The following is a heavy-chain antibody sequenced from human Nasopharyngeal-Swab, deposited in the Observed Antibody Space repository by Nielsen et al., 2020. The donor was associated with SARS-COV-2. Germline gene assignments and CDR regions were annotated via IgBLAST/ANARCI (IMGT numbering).Heavy chain of an antibody. CDR3: ARDFRFLEWLFPTQAFDI. D-gene: IGHD3-3*01. Sequence: QTPSLTRAISGDSVSSNSAAWNWIRQSPSRGLEWLGRTYYRSKWYNDYAVSVKSRITINPDTSKNQFSLQLNSVTPEDTAVYYCARDFRFLEWLFPTQAFDIWGQGTMVTVSS. V-gene: IGHV6-1*01. J-gene: IGHJ3*02. CDR2: TYYRSKWYN. CDR1: GDSVSSNSAA.